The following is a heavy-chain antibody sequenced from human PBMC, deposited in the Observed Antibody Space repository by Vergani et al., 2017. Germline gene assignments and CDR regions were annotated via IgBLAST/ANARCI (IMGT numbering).Heavy chain of an antibody. Sequence: QVQLVESGGGLVKPGGSLRLSCAASGFTFSDFYMSWIRQAPGKGLEWVSYISSSSSHTNHADSVKGRFTISRDNAKNSLYLQMNSLRAEDTAVYYCARELGATIYFDYWGQGTLVTVSS. CDR2: ISSSSSHT. J-gene: IGHJ4*02. D-gene: IGHD1-26*01. CDR3: ARELGATIYFDY. CDR1: GFTFSDFY. V-gene: IGHV3-11*05.